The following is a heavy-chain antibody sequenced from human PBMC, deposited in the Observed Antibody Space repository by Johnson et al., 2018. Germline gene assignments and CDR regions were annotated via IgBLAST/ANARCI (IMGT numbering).Heavy chain of an antibody. CDR1: GYTFTRHY. Sequence: QVQLVQSGAEVKKPGASVKVSCKASGYTFTRHYMHWVRQAPGQGLEWLGIINPSGGSTSYAQKFQGRVTMTRDTSTSTVYMELSSLRSEDTAMYYWAVSSDAFDIWGQGTMVTVSS. CDR2: INPSGGST. J-gene: IGHJ3*02. V-gene: IGHV1-46*01. D-gene: IGHD2-2*01. CDR3: AVSSDAFDI.